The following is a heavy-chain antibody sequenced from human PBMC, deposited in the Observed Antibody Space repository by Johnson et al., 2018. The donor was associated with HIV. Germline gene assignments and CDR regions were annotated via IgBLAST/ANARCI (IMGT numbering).Heavy chain of an antibody. CDR1: GFTFSSYA. CDR2: ISYDGSNK. J-gene: IGHJ3*02. D-gene: IGHD2-2*01. Sequence: QVQLVESGGGVVQPGRSLRLSCAASGFTFSSYAMHWVRQAPGKGLEWVAVISYDGSNKYYADSVKGRFTISRDNSKNTLYLQMNSLRAEDTAVYYWARGRSSTRPSDVGSGAFDIWGQGTMVTVSS. V-gene: IGHV3-30-3*01. CDR3: ARGRSSTRPSDVGSGAFDI.